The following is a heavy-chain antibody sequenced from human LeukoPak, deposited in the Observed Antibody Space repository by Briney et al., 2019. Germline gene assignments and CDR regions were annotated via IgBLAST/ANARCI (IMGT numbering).Heavy chain of an antibody. CDR2: ISYDGSNK. V-gene: IGHV3-30*18. Sequence: GGSLRLSCAASGFTFSRYGMHWVRQAPGKGLEWVAVISYDGSNKYYVDSVKGRFTISKDNSKNTLYLQMNSLRAVDTAVYYCAKDRDILTGYLDYWGQGTLVTVSS. J-gene: IGHJ4*02. CDR3: AKDRDILTGYLDY. D-gene: IGHD3-9*01. CDR1: GFTFSRYG.